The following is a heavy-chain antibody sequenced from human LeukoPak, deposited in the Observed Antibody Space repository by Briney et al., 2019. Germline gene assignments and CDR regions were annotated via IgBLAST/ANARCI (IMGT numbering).Heavy chain of an antibody. CDR2: IYYSGST. V-gene: IGHV4-31*03. J-gene: IGHJ4*02. CDR1: GGSISSGGYY. Sequence: SETLSLTCTVSGGSISSGGYYWSWIRQHPGKGLEWIGYIYYSGSTYYNPSLKSRVTISVDTSKNQFSLKLSSVTATDTAVYYCARSYTGSFDYWGQGTLVTVSS. D-gene: IGHD3-10*01. CDR3: ARSYTGSFDY.